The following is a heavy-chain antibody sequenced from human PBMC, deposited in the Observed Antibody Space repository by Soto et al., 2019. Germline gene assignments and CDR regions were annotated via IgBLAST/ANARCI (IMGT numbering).Heavy chain of an antibody. D-gene: IGHD3-3*01. CDR1: GFIFSDYY. CDR2: SRNKANGHTT. CDR3: ARWVIVNDFFDM. J-gene: IGHJ3*02. Sequence: GGSLRLSCAASGFIFSDYYMDWVRQAPGKGLEWVGRSRNKANGHTTEYGASARGRFTILRDHSNNSVYLQMNSLKVEDTAVYYCARWVIVNDFFDMWGKGTMVTVSS. V-gene: IGHV3-72*01.